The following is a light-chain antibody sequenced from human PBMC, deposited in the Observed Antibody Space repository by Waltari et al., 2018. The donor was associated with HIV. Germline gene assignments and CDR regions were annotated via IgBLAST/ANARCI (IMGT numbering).Light chain of an antibody. Sequence: DIQMTQSPSTLSASVGDRVTITCRASQSISTWLAWYQQKPGKAPKVLIDKASTLEFGAPSSFSGSGSGTEFTLTISSLHPDDFATYYCQQYHSYPYTFGQGTHLEIK. CDR2: KAS. CDR1: QSISTW. V-gene: IGKV1-5*03. CDR3: QQYHSYPYT. J-gene: IGKJ2*01.